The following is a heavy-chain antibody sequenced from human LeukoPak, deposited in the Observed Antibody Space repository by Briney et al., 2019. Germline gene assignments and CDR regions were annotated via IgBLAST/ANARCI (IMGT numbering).Heavy chain of an antibody. Sequence: SVKVSCKASGGTFSSYAISWVRQAPGQGLEWMGGIIPIFGTANYAQKFQGRVTITADESTSTAYMELSSLRSEDTAVYYCARPPIRAHTTSYCSGGSCSNTPYYYGMDVWGQGTTVTVSS. V-gene: IGHV1-69*13. CDR3: ARPPIRAHTTSYCSGGSCSNTPYYYGMDV. J-gene: IGHJ6*02. CDR2: IIPIFGTA. D-gene: IGHD2-15*01. CDR1: GGTFSSYA.